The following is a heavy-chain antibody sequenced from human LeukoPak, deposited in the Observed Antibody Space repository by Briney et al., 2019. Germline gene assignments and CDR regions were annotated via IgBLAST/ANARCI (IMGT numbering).Heavy chain of an antibody. V-gene: IGHV3-11*03. CDR2: ISDIGSKT. D-gene: IGHD6-13*01. CDR3: AAAAGYRFDI. Sequence: GGSLRLSCGAPGFTFSDHYMNWVRQAPGKGLEWVSYISDIGSKTNYADSVKGRFTISRDNAKNSLYLQMNSLRAEDTAVYYCAAAAGYRFDIWGRGTMVTVSS. CDR1: GFTFSDHY. J-gene: IGHJ3*02.